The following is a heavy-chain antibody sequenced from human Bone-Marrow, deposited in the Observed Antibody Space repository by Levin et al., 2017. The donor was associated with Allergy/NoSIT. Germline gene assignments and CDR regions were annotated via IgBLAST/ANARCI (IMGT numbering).Heavy chain of an antibody. CDR3: ARDPRTGTTAKDYFDY. CDR2: IWYDGSNK. V-gene: IGHV3-33*01. D-gene: IGHD1-7*01. Sequence: GGSLRLSCAASGFTFSSYGMHWVRQAPGKGLEWVAVIWYDGSNKYYADSVKGRFTISRDNSKNTLYLQMNSLRAEDTAVYYCARDPRTGTTAKDYFDYWGQGTLVTVSS. J-gene: IGHJ4*02. CDR1: GFTFSSYG.